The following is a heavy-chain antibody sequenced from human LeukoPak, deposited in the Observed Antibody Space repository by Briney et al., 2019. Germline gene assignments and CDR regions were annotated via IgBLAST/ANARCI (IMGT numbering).Heavy chain of an antibody. CDR3: AKAEDVDIVATISLLVDY. V-gene: IGHV3-11*04. J-gene: IGHJ4*02. CDR2: ISSDGNSK. Sequence: GGSLRLSCAASGFSFSGYFMTWVRQAPGKGLEWIAFISSDGNSKYYADSVRGRFTISRDNAKNSLYLQMNSLRAEDTAVYYCAKAEDVDIVATISLLVDYWGQGTLVTVSS. CDR1: GFSFSGYF. D-gene: IGHD5-12*01.